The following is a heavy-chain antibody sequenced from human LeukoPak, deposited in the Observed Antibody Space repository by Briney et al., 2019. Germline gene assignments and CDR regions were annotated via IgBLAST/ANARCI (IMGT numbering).Heavy chain of an antibody. J-gene: IGHJ4*02. D-gene: IGHD1-7*01. CDR1: GFSLSTSAVG. Sequence: GPTLVKPTQPLTLTFMFSGFSLSTSAVGVGWIRQPPGKALEWLSLIYWDDDKRYSPSLKSSRTITKDTSKNQVVLTMTNMDPVDTATYYCAHTIITGTTWYFDYWGQGTLVTVSS. V-gene: IGHV2-5*02. CDR3: AHTIITGTTWYFDY. CDR2: IYWDDDK.